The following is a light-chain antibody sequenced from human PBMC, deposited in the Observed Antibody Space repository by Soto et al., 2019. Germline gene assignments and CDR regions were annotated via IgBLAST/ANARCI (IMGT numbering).Light chain of an antibody. CDR1: QSLLHSNGNIY. CDR3: MQGLQAPRT. J-gene: IGKJ1*01. V-gene: IGKV2-28*01. CDR2: LGS. Sequence: DIALTQSPLSLPVTPGEPASISCRSSQSLLHSNGNIYLDWYLQKPGQSPQLLIYLGSIRASGVPDSVSGSGSGTDFTLKITRGEAEDVGVYYCMQGLQAPRTLGRGTNVELK.